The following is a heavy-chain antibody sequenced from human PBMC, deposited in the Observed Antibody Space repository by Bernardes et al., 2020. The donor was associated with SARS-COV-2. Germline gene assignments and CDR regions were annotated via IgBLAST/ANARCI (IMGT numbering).Heavy chain of an antibody. V-gene: IGHV3-13*05. D-gene: IGHD1-26*01. CDR3: ARVRKGLTPSGAYWYFDL. Sequence: GGSLRLSCAASGFTFSTYEMQWVRQVSGKGLEWVSGMSTAENPYYSGSVKGRFTISRENARNSLYLQMTSLRAGDTAIYYCARVRKGLTPSGAYWYFDLWGRGTLVTVSS. CDR2: MSTAENP. CDR1: GFTFSTYE. J-gene: IGHJ2*01.